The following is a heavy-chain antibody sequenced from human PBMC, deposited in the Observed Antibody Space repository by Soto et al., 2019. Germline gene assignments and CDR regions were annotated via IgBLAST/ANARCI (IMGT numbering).Heavy chain of an antibody. CDR2: INSDGSST. V-gene: IGHV3-74*01. Sequence: EVQLVESGGGLVQPGGSLRLSCAASGFTFSSYWMHWVRQAPGKGLVWVSRINSDGSSTSYADSVKGRFTISRDNAKNNLYLQMNSLRAEDTAVYYCARAGSMVRGALSFYYDYGMDVWGQGTTVTVSS. J-gene: IGHJ6*02. D-gene: IGHD3-10*01. CDR1: GFTFSSYW. CDR3: ARAGSMVRGALSFYYDYGMDV.